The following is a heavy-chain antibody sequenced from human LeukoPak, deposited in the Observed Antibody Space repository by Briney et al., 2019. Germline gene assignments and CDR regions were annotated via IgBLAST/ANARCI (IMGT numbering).Heavy chain of an antibody. V-gene: IGHV3-74*01. CDR3: ARDGLYYYGMDV. J-gene: IGHJ6*02. Sequence: GGSLRLSCAASGFTFSSYWMHWVRHAPGKGLVWVSQINTDGSNTRYADSVKGRFTISRDNAKNTLYLQMNSLRAEDTAVYYCARDGLYYYGMDVWGQGTTVTVSS. CDR1: GFTFSSYW. CDR2: INTDGSNT.